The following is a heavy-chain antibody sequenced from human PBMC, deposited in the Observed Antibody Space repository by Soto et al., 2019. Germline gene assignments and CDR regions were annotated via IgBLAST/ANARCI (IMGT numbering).Heavy chain of an antibody. Sequence: PGGSLRLSCAASGFTFSSYAMHWVRQAPGKGLEWVAVISYDGSNKYYADSVKGRFTISRDNSKNTLYLQMNSLRAEDTAVYYCARDGPGTGKLDYWGQGTLVTVSS. CDR2: ISYDGSNK. CDR1: GFTFSSYA. V-gene: IGHV3-30-3*01. D-gene: IGHD1-7*01. CDR3: ARDGPGTGKLDY. J-gene: IGHJ4*02.